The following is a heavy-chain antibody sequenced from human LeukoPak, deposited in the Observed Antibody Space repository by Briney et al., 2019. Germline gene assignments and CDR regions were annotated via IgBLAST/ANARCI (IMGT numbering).Heavy chain of an antibody. CDR3: AKDLDVVAP. CDR1: GFTFRRYD. V-gene: IGHV3-21*04. J-gene: IGHJ5*02. D-gene: IGHD2-21*01. Sequence: GGSLRLSCAASGFTFRRYDMNWVRQAPGKGLEWVSSISSSSISIYYADSLKGRFTISRDNARNSLYLQMNSLRAEDTAVYYCAKDLDVVAPWGQGTLVTVSS. CDR2: ISSSSISI.